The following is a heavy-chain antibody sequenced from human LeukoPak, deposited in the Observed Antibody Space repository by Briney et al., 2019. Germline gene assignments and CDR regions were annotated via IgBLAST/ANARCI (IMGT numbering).Heavy chain of an antibody. CDR2: ISDRGSRT. CDR1: GITLSNYG. J-gene: IGHJ4*02. CDR3: ITPPD. Sequence: GGSLRLSCAVSGITLSNYGMSWVRQAPGKGLEWVAGISDRGSRTNYADSVKGRFTISTDHPKNTLYLQMNSLRTEDTAIYYCITPPDWGQGTPVTVSS. V-gene: IGHV3-23*01.